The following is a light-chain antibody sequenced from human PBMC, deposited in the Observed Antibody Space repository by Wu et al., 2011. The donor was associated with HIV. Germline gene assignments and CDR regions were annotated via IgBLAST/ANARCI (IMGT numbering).Light chain of an antibody. CDR2: DAS. Sequence: EIVLTQSPATLSLFPGERATLSCRASQSVSSYLAWYQQKPGQAPRLLIYDASNRATGIPARFSGSGPGTDFTLTISSLEPEDFAVYYCQQRSNWPGITFGQGTRLEIK. J-gene: IGKJ5*01. CDR1: QSVSSY. V-gene: IGKV3-11*01. CDR3: QQRSNWPGIT.